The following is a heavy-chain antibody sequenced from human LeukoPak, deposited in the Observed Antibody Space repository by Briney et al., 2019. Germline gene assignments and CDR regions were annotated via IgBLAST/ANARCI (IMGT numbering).Heavy chain of an antibody. Sequence: KPSETLSLTCAVSGYSVSSAHYWGWIRQPPGEGLEWIGTIYPGGTTYYNPSLGSRITISIDASNNHFSLRLSSVTTADTAVYYCARRIASAMTGFDYWGQGALVAVSS. D-gene: IGHD6-13*01. CDR1: GYSVSSAHY. CDR3: ARRIASAMTGFDY. V-gene: IGHV4-38-2*01. CDR2: IYPGGTT. J-gene: IGHJ4*02.